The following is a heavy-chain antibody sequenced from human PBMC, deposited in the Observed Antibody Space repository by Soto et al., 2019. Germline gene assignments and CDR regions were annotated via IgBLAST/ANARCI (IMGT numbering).Heavy chain of an antibody. V-gene: IGHV5-10-1*01. D-gene: IGHD1-26*01. CDR3: ARHLGGATTPFYYDYGMYV. J-gene: IGHJ6*02. CDR1: GYSFTSYW. Sequence: GESLKISCKGSGYSFTSYWISWVRQMPGKGLEWMGRIDPSDSYTNYSPSFQGHVTISADKSISTAYLQWSSLKASDTAMYYCARHLGGATTPFYYDYGMYVWGQGTTVTVSS. CDR2: IDPSDSYT.